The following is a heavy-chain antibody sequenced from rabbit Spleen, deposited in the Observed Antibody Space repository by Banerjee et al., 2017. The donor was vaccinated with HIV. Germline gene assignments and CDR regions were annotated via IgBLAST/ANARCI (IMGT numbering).Heavy chain of an antibody. CDR2: IYPDYDVT. CDR3: ARAFASASGYPYYFDL. J-gene: IGHJ4*01. V-gene: IGHV1S7*01. Sequence: QLVESGGGLVTPGESLKLSCESSGIDFSSVGIVWVRQAPGKGLEWIAYIYPDYDVTDYASWVNGRFTISLDNAQNTVFLQLTSLTAADTATYFCARAFASASGYPYYFDLWGPGTLVTVS. D-gene: IGHD1-1*01. CDR1: GIDFSSVG.